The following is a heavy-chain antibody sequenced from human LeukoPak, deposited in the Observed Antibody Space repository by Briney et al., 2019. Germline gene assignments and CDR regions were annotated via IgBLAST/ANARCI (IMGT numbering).Heavy chain of an antibody. CDR1: GYTFTSNY. J-gene: IGHJ4*02. Sequence: GASVKVSCKAFGYTFTSNYMHWVRQAPGQGLEWMGWINPNSGGTNYAQKFQGRVTMTRDTSISTAYMGLSRLRSDDTAVYYCARDVRGDGYNFAHEYWGQGTLVTVSS. V-gene: IGHV1-2*02. CDR3: ARDVRGDGYNFAHEY. D-gene: IGHD5-24*01. CDR2: INPNSGGT.